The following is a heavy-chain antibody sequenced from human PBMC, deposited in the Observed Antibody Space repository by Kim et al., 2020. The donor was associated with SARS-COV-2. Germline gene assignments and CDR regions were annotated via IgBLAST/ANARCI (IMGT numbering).Heavy chain of an antibody. D-gene: IGHD1-26*01. Sequence: GGSLRLSCAASGFTFDDYAMHWVRQAPGKGLEWVSGISWNSGSIGYADSVKGRFTISRDNAKNSLYLQMNSLRAEDTALYYCAKDIRWELGGLVNRFDY. V-gene: IGHV3-9*01. CDR1: GFTFDDYA. CDR3: AKDIRWELGGLVNRFDY. J-gene: IGHJ4*01. CDR2: ISWNSGSI.